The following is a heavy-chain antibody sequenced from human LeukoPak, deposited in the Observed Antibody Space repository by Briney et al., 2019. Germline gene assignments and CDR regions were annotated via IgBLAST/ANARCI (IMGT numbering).Heavy chain of an antibody. D-gene: IGHD6-13*01. J-gene: IGHJ4*02. Sequence: GGSLRLSCAASGFTFSSYWMSWVRQAPGKGLEWVANIKQDGSEKYYVDFVKGRFTISRDNAKNSLYLQMNSLRAEDTAVYYCARELLYSSSWYTGVSFDYWGQGTLVTVSS. CDR2: IKQDGSEK. V-gene: IGHV3-7*01. CDR3: ARELLYSSSWYTGVSFDY. CDR1: GFTFSSYW.